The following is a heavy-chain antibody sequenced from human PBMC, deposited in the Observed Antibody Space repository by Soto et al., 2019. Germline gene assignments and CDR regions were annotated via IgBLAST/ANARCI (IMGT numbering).Heavy chain of an antibody. CDR2: ISYDGSNK. CDR1: GFTLSSYA. CDR3: ARDGGDYDYVWGSYRPSGAFDI. Sequence: PWGCMKLCSAACGFTLSSYAMHGVRQAPGKGLGWVAVISYDGSNKYYADSVKGRFTISRDNSKNTLYLQMNSLRAEDTAVYYCARDGGDYDYVWGSYRPSGAFDIWGQGTMVTVSS. V-gene: IGHV3-30-3*01. D-gene: IGHD3-16*02. J-gene: IGHJ3*02.